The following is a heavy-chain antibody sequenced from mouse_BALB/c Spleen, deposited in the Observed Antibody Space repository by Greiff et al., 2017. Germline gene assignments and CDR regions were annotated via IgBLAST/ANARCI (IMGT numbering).Heavy chain of an antibody. CDR2: IYPGNSDT. J-gene: IGHJ3*01. D-gene: IGHD2-12*01. CDR1: GYTFTSYW. CDR3: TRSGVSPFAY. V-gene: IGHV1-5*01. Sequence: VHVKQSGAELVRPGTSVKMSCKASGYTFTSYWMHWVKQRPGQGLEWIGAIYPGNSDTSYNQKFKGKAKLTAVTSTSTAYMELSSLTNEDSAVYYCTRSGVSPFAYWGQGTLVTVSA.